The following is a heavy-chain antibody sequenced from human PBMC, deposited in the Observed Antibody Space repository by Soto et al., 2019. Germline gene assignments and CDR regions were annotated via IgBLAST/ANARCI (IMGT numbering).Heavy chain of an antibody. D-gene: IGHD3-22*01. Sequence: EVQILESGGGLVQPGGSLRLSCAASGFTFSSYAMYWVRQAPGKGLAWVSGISDSGTGTYYADSVKGRFTISRDNSKNPVYLQMKSLRAEDTAVYYWAKDHTVVIRDAFDTWGQGTMVHVSS. V-gene: IGHV3-23*01. CDR3: AKDHTVVIRDAFDT. J-gene: IGHJ3*02. CDR1: GFTFSSYA. CDR2: ISDSGTGT.